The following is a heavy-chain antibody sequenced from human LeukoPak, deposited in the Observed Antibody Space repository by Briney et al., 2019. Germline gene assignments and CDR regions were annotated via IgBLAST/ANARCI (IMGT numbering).Heavy chain of an antibody. Sequence: GGSLRLSCAASGFTFSNAWMSWVRQAPGKGLEWVGRIKSKTDGGTTDYAAPVKGRFTISRDDSKNTLYLQMNSLKTEDTAVYYCTTDPNTAMVAYYFYYWGQGTLVTVSS. CDR1: GFTFSNAW. D-gene: IGHD5-18*01. CDR3: TTDPNTAMVAYYFYY. CDR2: IKSKTDGGTT. V-gene: IGHV3-15*01. J-gene: IGHJ4*02.